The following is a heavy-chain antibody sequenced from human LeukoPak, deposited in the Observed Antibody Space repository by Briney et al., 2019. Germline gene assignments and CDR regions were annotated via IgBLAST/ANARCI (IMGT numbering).Heavy chain of an antibody. CDR3: ARYDFWSGPTFFDY. CDR2: IYYSGST. V-gene: IGHV4-59*01. Sequence: KPSETLSLTCTVSGGSISSYYWSWIRQPPGKGLEWIGYIYYSGSTNYNPSLKSRVTISVDTSKNQFSLKLSSVTAADTAVYYCARYDFWSGPTFFDYWGQGTLVTVSS. D-gene: IGHD3-3*01. CDR1: GGSISSYY. J-gene: IGHJ4*02.